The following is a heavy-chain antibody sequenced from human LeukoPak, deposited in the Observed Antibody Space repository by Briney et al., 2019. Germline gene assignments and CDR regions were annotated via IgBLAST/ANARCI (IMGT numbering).Heavy chain of an antibody. J-gene: IGHJ3*02. D-gene: IGHD3-16*01. CDR2: IRHDGSKN. V-gene: IGHV3-30*02. Sequence: GPLRLSCAASGFPFSSFAMHWVRQAPGRGLEWVSFIRHDGSKNYYLQSVRGRFTISRDNSKSTLYLQMNSLRPEDTAVYYCAKVRLLGALDDAFDIWGQGTMVTVSS. CDR1: GFPFSSFA. CDR3: AKVRLLGALDDAFDI.